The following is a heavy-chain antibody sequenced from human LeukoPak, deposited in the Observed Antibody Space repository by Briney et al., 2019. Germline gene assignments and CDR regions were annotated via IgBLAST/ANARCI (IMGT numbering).Heavy chain of an antibody. CDR1: GFTLSIHW. CDR3: ARGGYYDRSGYYYALNF. J-gene: IGHJ4*02. Sequence: PGGSLRLSCAASGFTLSIHWMSWVRQAPGKGLEWVANIKEDGSEKHYANSVEGRFTIARDNAKDSVYLEMHSVRPEDMAVYFCARGGYYDRSGYYYALNFWGPGTLVTVSS. D-gene: IGHD3-22*01. V-gene: IGHV3-7*05. CDR2: IKEDGSEK.